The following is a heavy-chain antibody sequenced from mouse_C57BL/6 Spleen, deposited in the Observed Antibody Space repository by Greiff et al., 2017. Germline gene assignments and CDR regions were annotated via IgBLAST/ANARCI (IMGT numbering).Heavy chain of an antibody. Sequence: DVKLVESGEGLVKPGGSLKLSCAASGFTFSSYAMSWVRQTPEKRLEWVAYISSGGDYIYYADTVKGRFTISRDNARNTLYLKMSSLKSEDTAMYYCTREGVNWFFAYWGQGTMVTVSA. D-gene: IGHD4-1*01. V-gene: IGHV5-9-1*02. CDR3: TREGVNWFFAY. CDR1: GFTFSSYA. CDR2: ISSGGDYI. J-gene: IGHJ3*01.